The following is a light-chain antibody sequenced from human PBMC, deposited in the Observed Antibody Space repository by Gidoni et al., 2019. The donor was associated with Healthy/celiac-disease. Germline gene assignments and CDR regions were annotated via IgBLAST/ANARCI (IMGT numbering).Light chain of an antibody. CDR2: GAS. CDR1: QSVSSN. Sequence: EIVMTQSPATLPVSPGERATLSCRASQSVSSNLAWYQQKPGQAPMLLIYGASTRATGIPARFSGSGSGTEFTLTISSLQSEDFAVYYCQQYNNWPRTFGQGTKLEIK. J-gene: IGKJ2*01. V-gene: IGKV3-15*01. CDR3: QQYNNWPRT.